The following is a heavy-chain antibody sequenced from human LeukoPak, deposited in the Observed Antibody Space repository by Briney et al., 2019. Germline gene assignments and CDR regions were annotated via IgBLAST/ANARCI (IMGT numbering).Heavy chain of an antibody. J-gene: IGHJ4*02. CDR1: GGSISGYY. D-gene: IGHD1-26*01. V-gene: IGHV4-59*01. Sequence: SETLSLTCTVTGGSISGYYWSWIRQPPGKGLEWIGYISYTGSTNYNPPLKSRVAMSLDTSKNQFSLKLNSVTAADTAVYYCASLLGSARGSYLFDFWGQGTQVTVSS. CDR3: ASLLGSARGSYLFDF. CDR2: ISYTGST.